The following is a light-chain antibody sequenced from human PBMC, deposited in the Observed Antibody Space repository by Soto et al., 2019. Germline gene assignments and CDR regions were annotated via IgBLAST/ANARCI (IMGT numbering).Light chain of an antibody. CDR1: QGISSF. J-gene: IGKJ5*01. V-gene: IGKV1-9*01. CDR2: AAS. CDR3: QQLNSYPIT. Sequence: IQLTQSPSSLSASVGDSVAITCRASQGISSFLAWYQQKPGKAPKLLIYAASTLQSGVPSRFSGSGSGTDFTLTISSLQPEDFATYFCQQLNSYPITFGQGTRLEIE.